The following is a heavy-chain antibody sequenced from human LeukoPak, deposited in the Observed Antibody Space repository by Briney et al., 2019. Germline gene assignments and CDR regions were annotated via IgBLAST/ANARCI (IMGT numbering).Heavy chain of an antibody. CDR3: ARHKVRLQELRLGEPEVHTFDP. CDR2: IYYSGST. J-gene: IGHJ5*02. Sequence: PSETLSLTCTVSGYSISSSYYWGWIRQPPGKGLEWIGSIYYSGSTYYNPSLESRVTISVDTSKNQFSLKLSSVTAADTAVYYCARHKVRLQELRLGEPEVHTFDPWGQGTLVTVSS. CDR1: GYSISSSYY. V-gene: IGHV4-39*01. D-gene: IGHD3-16*01.